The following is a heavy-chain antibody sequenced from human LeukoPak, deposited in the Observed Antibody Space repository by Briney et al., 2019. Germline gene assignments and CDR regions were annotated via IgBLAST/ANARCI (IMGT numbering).Heavy chain of an antibody. Sequence: ASVKVSCKASGYTFTGYYMHWVRQAPGQGLEWMGWINPNGGGTNYAQKFQGRVTMTRDTSISTAYMELSRLRSDDTAVYYCAREYGSGSYSNWFDPWGQGTLVTVSS. CDR1: GYTFTGYY. D-gene: IGHD3-10*01. V-gene: IGHV1-2*02. J-gene: IGHJ5*02. CDR2: INPNGGGT. CDR3: AREYGSGSYSNWFDP.